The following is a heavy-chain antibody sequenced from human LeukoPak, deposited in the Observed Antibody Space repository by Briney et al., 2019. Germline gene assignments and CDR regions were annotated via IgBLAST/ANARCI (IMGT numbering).Heavy chain of an antibody. CDR1: GGSFSGYY. Sequence: SETLSLTCAVYGGSFSGYYWSWIRQPPGKGLEWIGEINHSGSTNYNPSLKSRVTISVDTSKNQFSLKLSSVTAADTAVYYCARGRGYSYGYIDYYYYMDVWGKGTTVTVSS. V-gene: IGHV4-34*01. CDR3: ARGRGYSYGYIDYYYYMDV. CDR2: INHSGST. D-gene: IGHD5-18*01. J-gene: IGHJ6*03.